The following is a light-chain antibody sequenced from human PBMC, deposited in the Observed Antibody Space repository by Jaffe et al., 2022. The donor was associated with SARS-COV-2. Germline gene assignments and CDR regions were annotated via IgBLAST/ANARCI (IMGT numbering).Light chain of an antibody. V-gene: IGLV2-8*01. Sequence: QSALTQPPSASGSPGQSVTISCTGTSSDVGGSNYVSWYQQHPGKAPKLMIYEVSKRPSGVPDRFSGFKSGNTASLTVSGLQAEDEADYYCCSYADSNNSYVFGTGAKVTVL. J-gene: IGLJ1*01. CDR2: EVS. CDR1: SSDVGGSNY. CDR3: CSYADSNNSYV.